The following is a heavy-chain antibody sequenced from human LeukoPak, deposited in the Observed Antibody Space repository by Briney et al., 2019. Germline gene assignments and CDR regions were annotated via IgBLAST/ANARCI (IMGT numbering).Heavy chain of an antibody. J-gene: IGHJ4*02. Sequence: ASVKVSCKASGYTFTSYGISWVRQAPGQGLEWVAWISAYNSNKNSAEKFQGRVTMTIDTSTSTAYMELRSLKSDDTAVYYCVRHYYGSGTYYHFDSWGQGTLVTVSS. CDR3: VRHYYGSGTYYHFDS. D-gene: IGHD3-10*01. CDR2: ISAYNSNK. CDR1: GYTFTSYG. V-gene: IGHV1-18*04.